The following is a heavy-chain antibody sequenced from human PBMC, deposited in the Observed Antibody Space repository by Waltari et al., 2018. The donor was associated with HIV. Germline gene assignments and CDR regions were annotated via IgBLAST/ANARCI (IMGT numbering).Heavy chain of an antibody. D-gene: IGHD6-19*01. J-gene: IGHJ4*02. V-gene: IGHV7-4-1*02. CDR2: INTNSGNP. Sequence: QVQLVQSGSELKKPGASVNISCKASGYTFTSYALNWVRQAPGQGLEWMGWINTNSGNPTYAQGFTGRFVVSLDTSVSTTYLQITSLKAEDTAVYYCARRNGSGWFSCDNWGQGTLVTVSS. CDR3: ARRNGSGWFSCDN. CDR1: GYTFTSYA.